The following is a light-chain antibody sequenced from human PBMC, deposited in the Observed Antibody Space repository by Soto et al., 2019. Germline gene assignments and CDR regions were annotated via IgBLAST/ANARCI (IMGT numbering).Light chain of an antibody. V-gene: IGKV3-11*01. J-gene: IGKJ4*01. CDR2: DAS. Sequence: EIVLTQSPATLSLSPGERTTLSCRASQSVRSYLAWYQQRSGRAPRLLMFDASHRATGIPARFSGSGSGTDFTLTISSLEPEDFAVYYCQQRSTWPPTFGGGTKVEIK. CDR1: QSVRSY. CDR3: QQRSTWPPT.